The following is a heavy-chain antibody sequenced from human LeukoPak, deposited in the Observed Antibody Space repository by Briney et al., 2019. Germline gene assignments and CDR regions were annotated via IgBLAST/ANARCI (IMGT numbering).Heavy chain of an antibody. CDR2: INHSGST. V-gene: IGHV4-34*01. CDR3: ARRLRFYYYYMDV. D-gene: IGHD5-12*01. Sequence: PSETLSLTCAVYGGSFSGYYWSWIRQPPGKGLEWIGEINHSGSTNYNPSLKSRVTISVDTSKNQFSLKLSSVTAADTAVYYCARRLRFYYYYMDVWGKGTTVTISS. CDR1: GGSFSGYY. J-gene: IGHJ6*03.